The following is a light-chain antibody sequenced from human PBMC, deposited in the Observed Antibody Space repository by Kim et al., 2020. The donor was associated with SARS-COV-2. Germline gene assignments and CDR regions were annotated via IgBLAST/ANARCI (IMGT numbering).Light chain of an antibody. Sequence: QSITISCTGSTSDVGSYNYVSWYQQHPGKAPKLIIYDVSNRPSGVSNRFSGSKSGNTASLTISGLQPGDEADYYCSSYTSSSTLVLFGGGTQLTVL. J-gene: IGLJ2*01. CDR2: DVS. CDR1: TSDVGSYNY. V-gene: IGLV2-14*03. CDR3: SSYTSSSTLVL.